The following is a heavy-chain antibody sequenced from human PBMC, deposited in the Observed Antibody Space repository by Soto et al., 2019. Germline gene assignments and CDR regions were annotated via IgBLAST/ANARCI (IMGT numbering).Heavy chain of an antibody. D-gene: IGHD3-3*01. V-gene: IGHV1-18*01. CDR1: GYTFTSYG. CDR2: SRAYNGNT. CDR3: ARRNNRIDFWSGYYFPETYNWFDP. J-gene: IGHJ5*02. Sequence: ASVKVSCKASGYTFTSYGISWVRQAPGQGLEWMGWSRAYNGNTNYAQKLQGRVTMTTDTSTSTAYMELRSLRSDDTAVYYCARRNNRIDFWSGYYFPETYNWFDPWGQGTLVNVSS.